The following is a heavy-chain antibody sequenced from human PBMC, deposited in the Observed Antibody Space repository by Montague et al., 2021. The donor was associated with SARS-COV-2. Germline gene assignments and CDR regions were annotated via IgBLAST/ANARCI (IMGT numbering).Heavy chain of an antibody. Sequence: SETLSLTCVVSGDSISSSSYYWGWIRQPPGKGLEWIGSIYYSGSTYYNPSLKSRVTISVDTSKNQFSLKLSSVTAADTAVYYCARREDYYGSGSYPNWGQGTLVTVSS. CDR3: ARREDYYGSGSYPN. CDR2: IYYSGST. CDR1: GDSISSSSYY. J-gene: IGHJ4*02. V-gene: IGHV4-39*01. D-gene: IGHD3-10*01.